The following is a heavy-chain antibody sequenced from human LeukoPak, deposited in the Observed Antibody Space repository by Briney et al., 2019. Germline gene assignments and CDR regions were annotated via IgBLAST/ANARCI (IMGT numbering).Heavy chain of an antibody. J-gene: IGHJ3*02. CDR2: IIPILGMA. V-gene: IGHV1-69*04. CDR3: AREGYYGSGSYYPSAFDI. D-gene: IGHD3-10*01. Sequence: ASVKVSCKASVGTFSSYAISWVRQAPGQGLEWTGRIIPILGMANYAQKFQGRVTITADKSTSTAYMELSSLRSEDTAVYYCAREGYYGSGSYYPSAFDIWGQGTMVTVSS. CDR1: VGTFSSYA.